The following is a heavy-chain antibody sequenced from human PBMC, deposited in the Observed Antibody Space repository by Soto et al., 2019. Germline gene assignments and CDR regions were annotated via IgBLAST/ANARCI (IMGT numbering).Heavy chain of an antibody. Sequence: EVQLLESGGGLVQPGGSLRLSCAASGFTFSSYVMRWVRQAPGKGLEWVSAISGSGGSTYYADSVKGRFTISRDNSKNRLYLQMNSLRAEDTAVYYCARRGSGSYYDYWGEGTLVTVSS. CDR2: ISGSGGST. CDR1: GFTFSSYV. D-gene: IGHD1-26*01. V-gene: IGHV3-23*01. J-gene: IGHJ4*02. CDR3: ARRGSGSYYDY.